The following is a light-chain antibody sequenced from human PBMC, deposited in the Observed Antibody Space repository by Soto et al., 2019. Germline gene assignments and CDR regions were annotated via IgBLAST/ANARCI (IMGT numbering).Light chain of an antibody. CDR1: QTISSY. CDR2: PAS. CDR3: QQSYSTLLT. V-gene: IGKV1-39*01. Sequence: DIQMTQAPSSLSASVADTVTITCRVNQTISSYLNWYQHIPGKAPKLLIYPASSLQSGSTSRFSGSASGTDFTLTIRSLQPEDFATYYCQQSYSTLLTFGGGAKGEIK. J-gene: IGKJ4*01.